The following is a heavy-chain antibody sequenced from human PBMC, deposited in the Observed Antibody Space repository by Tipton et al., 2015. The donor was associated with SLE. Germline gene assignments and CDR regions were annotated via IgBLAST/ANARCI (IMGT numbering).Heavy chain of an antibody. D-gene: IGHD6-13*01. CDR1: GEFIDDYY. CDR2: INHSGST. CDR3: ARDGIAAAGTDYYYGMDV. J-gene: IGHJ6*02. Sequence: TLSLTCTVSGEFIDDYYWSWIRQPPGKGLEWLGDINHSGSTNYNPSLKSRLTISVDTSKNQFSLKLSSVTAADTAVYYCARDGIAAAGTDYYYGMDVWGQGTTVSVSS. V-gene: IGHV4-34*01.